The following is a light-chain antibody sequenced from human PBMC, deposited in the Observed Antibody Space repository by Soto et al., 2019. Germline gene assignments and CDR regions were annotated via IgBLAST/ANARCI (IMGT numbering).Light chain of an antibody. V-gene: IGKV2D-30*01. CDR3: MQGTHRPPLT. J-gene: IGKJ4*01. Sequence: DVVMTQSPLSLPVTLGQPASISCRSSQSLVYSDGNTYLNWFQQRPSQSPRRLIYKVSNWDSGVPDRFSVSGSGTDFTLKISRVEAEDVGVYYCMQGTHRPPLTFGRGTKVEIK. CDR1: QSLVYSDGNTY. CDR2: KVS.